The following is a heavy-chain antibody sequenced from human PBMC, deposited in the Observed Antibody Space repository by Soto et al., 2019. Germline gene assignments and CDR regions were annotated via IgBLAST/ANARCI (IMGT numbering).Heavy chain of an antibody. Sequence: QVHLVESGGGVVQPGTSLRLSCAASGLTFSTYDMHWVRQAPGKGLEWVALIWSDGSRTFYADSVKGRFTISRDNSKNTLYQKMHSLTAEDTALYYAAGDPRGGAYDMDVWGQGTTVTVSS. CDR1: GLTFSTYD. CDR3: AGDPRGGAYDMDV. CDR2: IWSDGSRT. V-gene: IGHV3-33*01. J-gene: IGHJ6*02. D-gene: IGHD1-26*01.